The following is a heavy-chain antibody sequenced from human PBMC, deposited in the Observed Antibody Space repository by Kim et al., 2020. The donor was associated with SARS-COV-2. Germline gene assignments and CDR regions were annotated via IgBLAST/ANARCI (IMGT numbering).Heavy chain of an antibody. D-gene: IGHD1-26*01. CDR3: ARRLGAQDY. V-gene: IGHV5-51*01. CDR2: SDT. J-gene: IGHJ4*02. Sequence: SDTQYSPSFQGQVTISAEKSISTAYLQWSSLKASDTAMYYCARRLGAQDYWGQGTLVTVSS.